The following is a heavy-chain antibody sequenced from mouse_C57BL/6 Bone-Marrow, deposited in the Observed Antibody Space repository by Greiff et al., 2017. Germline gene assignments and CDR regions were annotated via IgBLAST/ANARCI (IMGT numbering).Heavy chain of an antibody. CDR1: GYTFTSYW. D-gene: IGHD1-1*02. V-gene: IGHV1-64*01. CDR3: ARDYGDAMNY. J-gene: IGHJ4*01. CDR2: IHHNSGST. Sequence: QVQLQQPGAELVKPGASVKLSCKASGYTFTSYWMHWVKQRPGQGLEWIGMIHHNSGSTNYNEKFKSKATLTVDNSYSTAYMQLSSLTSEDSAVYYCARDYGDAMNYWGQGTSVTVSS.